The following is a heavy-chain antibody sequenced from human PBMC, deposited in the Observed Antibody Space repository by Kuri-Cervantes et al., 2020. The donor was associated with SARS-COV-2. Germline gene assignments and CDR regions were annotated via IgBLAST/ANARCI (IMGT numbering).Heavy chain of an antibody. CDR2: ISTSGGST. CDR3: AKRVFGAFDI. D-gene: IGHD3-10*01. Sequence: GGSLRLSCAASGFTFSNYVMNWVRQAPGKGLEWVSVISTSGGSTYYADSVRGRFTISRDNSKSTLYLQMNSLRAEDTAVYYCAKRVFGAFDIWGQGTMVTVSS. V-gene: IGHV3-23*01. CDR1: GFTFSNYV. J-gene: IGHJ3*02.